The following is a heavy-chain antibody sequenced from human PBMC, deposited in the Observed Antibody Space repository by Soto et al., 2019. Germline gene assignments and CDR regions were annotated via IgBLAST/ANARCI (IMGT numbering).Heavy chain of an antibody. Sequence: PSETLSLTCTVSGGSISSYYWSWIRQPPGKGLEWIGYIYYRGSTNYNPSLKSRVTISVDTSTNQFSLKLSSVTAADTAVYYCARVPRIAAEDYYYYGMDVWGQGTTVTV. V-gene: IGHV4-59*01. CDR1: GGSISSYY. CDR3: ARVPRIAAEDYYYYGMDV. J-gene: IGHJ6*02. D-gene: IGHD6-13*01. CDR2: IYYRGST.